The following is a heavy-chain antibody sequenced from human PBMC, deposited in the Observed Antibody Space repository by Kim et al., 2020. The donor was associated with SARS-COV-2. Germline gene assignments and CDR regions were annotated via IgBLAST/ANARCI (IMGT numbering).Heavy chain of an antibody. CDR2: INHSGST. D-gene: IGHD6-19*01. V-gene: IGHV4-34*01. CDR1: GGSFSGYY. Sequence: SETLSLTCAVYGGSFSGYYWSWIRQPPGKGLEWIGEINHSGSTNYNPSLKSRVTISVDTSKNQFSLKLSSVTAADTAVYYCARVSGWYTGGYFDYWGQGT. J-gene: IGHJ4*02. CDR3: ARVSGWYTGGYFDY.